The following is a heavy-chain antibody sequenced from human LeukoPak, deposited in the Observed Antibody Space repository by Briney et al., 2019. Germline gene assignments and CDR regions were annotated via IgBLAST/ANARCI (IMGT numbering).Heavy chain of an antibody. J-gene: IGHJ3*01. V-gene: IGHV3-30*04. CDR2: ISYNGRTQ. CDR1: GFTFSTYA. CDR3: ARDGPGLGTNAFDV. D-gene: IGHD7-27*01. Sequence: GGSLRLSCVASGFTFSTYAVHWVRQAPGKGLEWVAVISYNGRTQYYADSLKGRFTISRDNSKNTLYLQMNSLTTEDTAVYYCARDGPGLGTNAFDVWGQGTMVSVSS.